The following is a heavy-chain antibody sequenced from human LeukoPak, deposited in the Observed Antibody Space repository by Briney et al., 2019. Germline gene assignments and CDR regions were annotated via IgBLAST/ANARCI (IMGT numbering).Heavy chain of an antibody. Sequence: ASVKVSCKASGYTFTSYGISWVRQAPGQGLEWMGWISAYNGNTNYAQKLQGRVTMTTDTSTSTAYMELRSLRSDDTAVYYCARLVTAMVHDAFDIWGQGTMVTVSS. CDR1: GYTFTSYG. J-gene: IGHJ3*02. CDR3: ARLVTAMVHDAFDI. V-gene: IGHV1-18*01. D-gene: IGHD2-21*02. CDR2: ISAYNGNT.